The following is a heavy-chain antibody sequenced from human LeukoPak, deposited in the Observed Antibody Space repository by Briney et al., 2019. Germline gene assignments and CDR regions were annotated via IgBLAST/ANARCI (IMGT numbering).Heavy chain of an antibody. CDR2: MNPNSGNT. CDR1: GYTFTSYD. CDR3: ARGLRIIAAHRKKYYYYYMDV. J-gene: IGHJ6*03. V-gene: IGHV1-8*01. Sequence: ASVKVSCKASGYTFTSYDINWVRQATGQGLEWMGWMNPNSGNTGYAQKFQGRVTMTRNTSISTAYMELSSLRSEDTAVYYCARGLRIIAAHRKKYYYYYMDVWGKGTTVTVSS. D-gene: IGHD6-6*01.